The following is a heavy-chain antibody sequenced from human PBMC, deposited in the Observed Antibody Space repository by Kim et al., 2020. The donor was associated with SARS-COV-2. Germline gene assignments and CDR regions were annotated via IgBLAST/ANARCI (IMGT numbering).Heavy chain of an antibody. Sequence: GSETHYGGSVRGGFTISRDNAKNSLYVQMNILRVDDTAVYYCAKEHWGPEYWGQGTLVTVSS. J-gene: IGHJ4*02. CDR3: AKEHWGPEY. V-gene: IGHV3-7*01. CDR2: GSET. D-gene: IGHD7-27*01.